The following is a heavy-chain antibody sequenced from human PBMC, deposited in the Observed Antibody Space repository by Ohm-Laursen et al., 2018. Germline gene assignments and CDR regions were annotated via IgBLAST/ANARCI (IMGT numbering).Heavy chain of an antibody. Sequence: SLRLSCAASGFTFSSYGMHWVRQAPGKGLEWVAVISYDGSNKYYADSVKGRFTISRDNSKNTVYLQMNSLRAEDTALYYCAKSTREYSGLFDYWGQGTLVTASS. CDR3: AKSTREYSGLFDY. CDR2: ISYDGSNK. V-gene: IGHV3-30*18. D-gene: IGHD5-12*01. J-gene: IGHJ4*02. CDR1: GFTFSSYG.